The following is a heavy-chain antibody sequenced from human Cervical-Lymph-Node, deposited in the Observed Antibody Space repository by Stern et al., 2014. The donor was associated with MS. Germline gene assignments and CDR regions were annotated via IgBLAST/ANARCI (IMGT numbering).Heavy chain of an antibody. CDR1: GGSVSSGSYY. D-gene: IGHD5-18*01. V-gene: IGHV4-61*01. CDR2: IYYNEET. Sequence: QLQLQESGPGLVKPSETLSLTCTVSGGSVSSGSYYWSWIRQPPGKGLEWIGDIYYNEETKYNPSLKSRVTISLDTSKNQFSLKLSSVTAADTAVYYCARVPLSGGNYYYHYAMDVWGQGTTVTVSS. CDR3: ARVPLSGGNYYYHYAMDV. J-gene: IGHJ6*02.